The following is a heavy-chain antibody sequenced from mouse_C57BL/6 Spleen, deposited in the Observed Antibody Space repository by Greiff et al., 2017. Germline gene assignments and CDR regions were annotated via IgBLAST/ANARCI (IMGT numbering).Heavy chain of an antibody. CDR3: ARGKIYDSYCGFAY. CDR1: GYSFTDYN. CDR2: LNPNYGTT. V-gene: IGHV1-39*01. Sequence: VQLQQSGPELVKPGASVKISCKASGYSFTDYNMNWVKQSNGKSLEWIGVLNPNYGTTSYNQKFKGKATLTVDQSSSTAYMQLNSLTSEDSAVYYCARGKIYDSYCGFAYWGQGTLVTVSA. D-gene: IGHD2-3*01. J-gene: IGHJ3*01.